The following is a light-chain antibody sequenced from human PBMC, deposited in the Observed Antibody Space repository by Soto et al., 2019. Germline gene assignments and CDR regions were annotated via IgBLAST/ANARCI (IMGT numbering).Light chain of an antibody. CDR2: AAS. CDR3: QQYETFSGT. J-gene: IGKJ1*01. V-gene: IGKV1-6*01. CDR1: QDIRNV. Sequence: AIQMTQSPSSLSASVGDRVTITCRASQDIRNVLGWFQQKPGKAPKLLISAASFLQSGVPSRFSGSGAGTECTLTSASLQPDDCATYYCQQYETFSGTFGPGTKVEIK.